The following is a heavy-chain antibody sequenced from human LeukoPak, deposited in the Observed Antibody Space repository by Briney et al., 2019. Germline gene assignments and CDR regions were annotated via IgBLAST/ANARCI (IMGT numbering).Heavy chain of an antibody. J-gene: IGHJ4*02. CDR2: IYYSGST. CDR1: GGSISSYY. CDR3: AREAVGLGIGY. D-gene: IGHD3/OR15-3a*01. Sequence: SETLSLTCTVSGGSISSYYWSWIRQPPGKGLEWIGYIYYSGSTYYNPSLKSRVTISVDTSKNQFSLKLSSVTAADTAVYYCAREAVGLGIGYWGQGTLVTVSS. V-gene: IGHV4-59*12.